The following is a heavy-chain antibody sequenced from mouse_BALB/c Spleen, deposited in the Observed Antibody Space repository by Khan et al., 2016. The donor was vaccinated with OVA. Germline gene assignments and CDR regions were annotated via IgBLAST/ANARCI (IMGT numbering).Heavy chain of an antibody. J-gene: IGHJ3*01. CDR1: GFSLTSYS. V-gene: IGHV2-2*02. CDR2: IWSVGST. D-gene: IGHD2-4*01. CDR3: ARNYDYDEGFAY. Sequence: QVQLQQSGPGLVQPSQSLSITCTVSGFSLTSYSVHWVLQSPGKGLVWLGVIWSVGSTDYNAAFISRLTISKDNSTSHAFLKKNRLQANDTAIYYCARNYDYDEGFAYWGQGTLVTVSA.